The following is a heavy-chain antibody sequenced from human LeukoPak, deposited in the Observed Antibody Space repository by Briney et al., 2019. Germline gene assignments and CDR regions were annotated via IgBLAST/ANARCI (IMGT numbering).Heavy chain of an antibody. CDR2: ISSSGSTI. V-gene: IGHV3-48*03. CDR3: AGSPVLLWFGELTKVDY. CDR1: GLTLSSYE. D-gene: IGHD3-10*01. Sequence: GGSLRLSCAASGLTLSSYEMNWVRQAPGKGLEWVSYISSSGSTIYYADSVKGRFTISRDNAKNSLYLQMDSLRAEDTAVYYCAGSPVLLWFGELTKVDYWGQGTLVTVSS. J-gene: IGHJ4*02.